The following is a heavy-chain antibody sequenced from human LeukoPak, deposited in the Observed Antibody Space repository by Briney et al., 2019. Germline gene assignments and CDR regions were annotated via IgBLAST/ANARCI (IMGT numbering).Heavy chain of an antibody. CDR3: AREGLYYYDSSGYYLDY. V-gene: IGHV3-30*04. D-gene: IGHD3-22*01. J-gene: IGHJ4*02. CDR1: GFTFSSYA. Sequence: GGSLRLSCEASGFTFSSYAMHWVRQAPGKGLEWVAVISYDGSNKYYADSVKGRFTISRDNSKNTLYLQMNSLRAEDTAVYYCAREGLYYYDSSGYYLDYWGQGTLVTVSS. CDR2: ISYDGSNK.